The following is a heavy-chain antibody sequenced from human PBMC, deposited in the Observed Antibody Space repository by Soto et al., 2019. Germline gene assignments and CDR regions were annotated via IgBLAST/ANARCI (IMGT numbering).Heavy chain of an antibody. D-gene: IGHD3-3*01. CDR3: ARDYDFWSSYPLVYFDY. CDR2: INRDGSTT. J-gene: IGHJ4*02. Sequence: EVQLVESGGGLVQRGGSLRLSCASSGFSFSSYWMHWVRQAPGKGLVWVSRINRDGSTTAYADSVKGRFIISRDNAKNTVYLQMNSLRAEDTAVYYCARDYDFWSSYPLVYFDYWGQGNLVTVSS. CDR1: GFSFSSYW. V-gene: IGHV3-74*01.